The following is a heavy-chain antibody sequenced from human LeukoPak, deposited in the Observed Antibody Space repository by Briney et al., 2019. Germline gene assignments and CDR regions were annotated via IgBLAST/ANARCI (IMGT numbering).Heavy chain of an antibody. D-gene: IGHD6-13*01. CDR1: GYTFTVYY. CDR2: INPNSGGT. Sequence: ASVKVSFKASGYTFTVYYMHWVRQAPGQGLEWMGRINPNSGGTNYAQKFQGRVTMTRDTSISTAYMELSRLRSDDTAVYYCARGESYSSSWYNWFDPWGQGTLVTVSS. J-gene: IGHJ5*02. V-gene: IGHV1-2*06. CDR3: ARGESYSSSWYNWFDP.